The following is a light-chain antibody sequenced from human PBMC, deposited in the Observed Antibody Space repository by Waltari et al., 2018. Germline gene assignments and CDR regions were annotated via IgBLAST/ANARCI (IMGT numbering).Light chain of an antibody. CDR2: AVS. V-gene: IGLV2-23*02. J-gene: IGLJ2*01. CDR3: SSYAGSSKGV. Sequence: QSALTQPASVSGSPGQSITISCTGTSSDVGNYKRVSWYQQHPGKAPKLRIYAVSKRPSGVSGRFSGSKSGDMAALTISGLQPEDEAEYFCSSYAGSSKGVFGGGTKVTVL. CDR1: SSDVGNYKR.